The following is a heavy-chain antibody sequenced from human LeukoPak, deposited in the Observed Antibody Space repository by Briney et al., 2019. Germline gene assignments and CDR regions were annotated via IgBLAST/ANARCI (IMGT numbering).Heavy chain of an antibody. J-gene: IGHJ4*02. CDR3: AREDGSGSYYRDY. CDR1: GYTFTSYD. D-gene: IGHD3-10*01. CDR2: IIPILGIA. Sequence: ASVKVSCKASGYTFTSYDINWVRQATGQGLEWMGRIIPILGIANYAQKFQGRVTITADKSTSTAYMELSSLGSEDTAVYYCAREDGSGSYYRDYWGQGTLVTVSS. V-gene: IGHV1-69*04.